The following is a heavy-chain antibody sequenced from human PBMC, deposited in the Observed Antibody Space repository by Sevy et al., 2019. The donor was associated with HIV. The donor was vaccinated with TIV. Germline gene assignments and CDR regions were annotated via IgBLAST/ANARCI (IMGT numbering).Heavy chain of an antibody. D-gene: IGHD1-26*01. J-gene: IGHJ4*02. CDR1: RYSLTELS. CDR3: VGSRSCLPHFDY. V-gene: IGHV1-24*01. CDR2: FDPEDGKT. Sequence: ASVKVSCKVSRYSLTELSMHWVRQAPGKGLEWMGGFDPEDGKTIYAQKFQGRVTMTEDTSTDTAYMELSSLRSEDTAVFYCVGSRSCLPHFDYWGQGTLVTVSS.